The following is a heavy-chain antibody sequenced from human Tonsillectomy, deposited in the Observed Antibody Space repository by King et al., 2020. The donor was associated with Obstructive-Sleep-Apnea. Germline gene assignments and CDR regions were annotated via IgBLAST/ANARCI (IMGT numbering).Heavy chain of an antibody. CDR3: VRLLSDSNLNIYDALDI. CDR1: GFSFNKYT. Sequence: VQLVESGGGVVQPGRSLRLSCAASGFSFNKYTMYWVRQAPGKGLEWVAIISYDASHKYYTDSVKGRFTISRDNSKNTLYLPMNGLRTEDTAVYYYVRLLSDSNLNIYDALDIWGQGTMVTVSS. CDR2: ISYDASHK. J-gene: IGHJ3*02. V-gene: IGHV3-30*04. D-gene: IGHD4-11*01.